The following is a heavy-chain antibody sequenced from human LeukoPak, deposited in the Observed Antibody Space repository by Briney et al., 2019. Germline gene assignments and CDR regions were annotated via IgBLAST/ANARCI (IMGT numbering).Heavy chain of an antibody. CDR2: IYYSGST. CDR1: GGSISSYY. J-gene: IGHJ6*03. D-gene: IGHD6-13*01. CDR3: ARDMRYSSSPDYYYMDV. V-gene: IGHV4-59*01. Sequence: SETLSLTFTVSGGSISSYYWSWIRQPPGKGLEWIGYIYYSGSTNYNPSLKSRVTISVDTSKNQFSLKLSSVTAADTAVYYCARDMRYSSSPDYYYMDVWGKGTTVTVSS.